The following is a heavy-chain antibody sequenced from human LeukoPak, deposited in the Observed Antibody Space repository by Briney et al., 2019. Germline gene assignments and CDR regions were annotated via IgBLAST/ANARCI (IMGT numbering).Heavy chain of an antibody. CDR2: IHQSGST. D-gene: IGHD2-21*01. V-gene: IGHV4-34*01. CDR3: TRGNMSPGSFHGMDV. Sequence: SETLSLTCAIYGGSFGTHSWTWIRQPPGKGLEWVGEIHQSGSTNYNPSLRSRVIISVDTSKNQLSVRLRSVTAADTAMYFCTRGNMSPGSFHGMDVWGQGTMVT. CDR1: GGSFGTHS. J-gene: IGHJ6*02.